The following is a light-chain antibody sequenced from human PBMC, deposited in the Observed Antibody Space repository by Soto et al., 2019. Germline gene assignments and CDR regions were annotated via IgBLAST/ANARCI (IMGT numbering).Light chain of an antibody. CDR2: SDN. Sequence: QAVVTQPYLASGTPGQRVTISCSGSSSNIGSHTLNWYQQLPGSAPSLLIYSDNQRPSGVPDRFSGSTSGTSASLAISGLQSEDEAEYYCAAWDDTLNAAVFGGGTKVTVL. J-gene: IGLJ2*01. V-gene: IGLV1-44*01. CDR3: AAWDDTLNAAV. CDR1: SSNIGSHT.